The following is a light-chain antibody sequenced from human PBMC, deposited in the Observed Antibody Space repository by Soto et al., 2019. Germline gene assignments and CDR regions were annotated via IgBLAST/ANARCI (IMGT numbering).Light chain of an antibody. Sequence: EIVLRQSPGARSWSPGETSTLSCTASQSVSSYLAWYQQKPGQAPRLLIYDASNRATGIPARFSGSGSGTDFTLTISSLEPEDFAVYYCQQRSNWPPITFGQGTRLEIK. J-gene: IGKJ5*01. CDR1: QSVSSY. V-gene: IGKV3-11*01. CDR3: QQRSNWPPIT. CDR2: DAS.